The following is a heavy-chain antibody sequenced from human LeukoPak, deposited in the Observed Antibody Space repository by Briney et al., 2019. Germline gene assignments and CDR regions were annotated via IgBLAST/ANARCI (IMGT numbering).Heavy chain of an antibody. V-gene: IGHV4-28*03. CDR2: IYYSGST. D-gene: IGHD4-23*01. Sequence: KPSETLSLTCAVSGYSISSSNWWGWIRPPPRKGLEWIGYIYYSGSTNYNPSLKSRVTISVDTSKNQFSLKLSSVTAADTAVYYCARGVRYGDKNWFDPWGQGTLVTVSS. J-gene: IGHJ5*02. CDR1: GYSISSSNW. CDR3: ARGVRYGDKNWFDP.